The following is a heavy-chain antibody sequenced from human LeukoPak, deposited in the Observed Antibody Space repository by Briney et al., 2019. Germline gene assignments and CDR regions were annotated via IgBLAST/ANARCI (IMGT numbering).Heavy chain of an antibody. Sequence: SVKVSCKASGGTFSNYAISWVRQAPGQGLEWMGGIIPIFGTANYAQNFQGRVTITADESTSTAYMELSSLRSEDTAVYYCAKAEHLELKEHFDYWGQGTLVTVSS. V-gene: IGHV1-69*13. CDR1: GGTFSNYA. CDR2: IIPIFGTA. J-gene: IGHJ4*02. D-gene: IGHD2-21*01. CDR3: AKAEHLELKEHFDY.